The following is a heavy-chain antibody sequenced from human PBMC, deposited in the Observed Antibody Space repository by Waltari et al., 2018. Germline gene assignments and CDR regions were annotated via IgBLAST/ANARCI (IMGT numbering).Heavy chain of an antibody. CDR3: ATYRWLGY. V-gene: IGHV3-7*03. J-gene: IGHJ4*02. D-gene: IGHD3-10*01. CDR1: DFGFSTYW. CDR2: INYDGSQK. Sequence: EVQLVESGGGLVQPGGSLRLSCVVSDFGFSTYWMTWVRQGPGRGLEWVANINYDGSQKNYVGSVRGRFIISRDNARNSLYLEMNSLRVEDMAVYYCATYRWLGYWGQGTLVTVSS.